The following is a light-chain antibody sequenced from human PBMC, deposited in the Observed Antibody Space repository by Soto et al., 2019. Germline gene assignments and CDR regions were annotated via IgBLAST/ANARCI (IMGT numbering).Light chain of an antibody. CDR3: QQYNYWPPWT. CDR2: GAS. CDR1: QSVSSY. J-gene: IGKJ1*01. V-gene: IGKV3-15*01. Sequence: EIVLTQSPATLSLSPGERATLSCRASQSVSSYLAWYQQKPGQAPRLLIYGASTRAIGIPARFSGSGSGTEFTLTISSLQSEDLAVYYCQQYNYWPPWTFGQGTKVDI.